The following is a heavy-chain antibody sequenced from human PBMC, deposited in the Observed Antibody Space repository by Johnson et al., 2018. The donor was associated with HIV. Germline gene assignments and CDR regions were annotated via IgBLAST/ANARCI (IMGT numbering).Heavy chain of an antibody. V-gene: IGHV3-20*04. CDR3: ARTPIRTSDTGAFDI. CDR2: INWNGGST. J-gene: IGHJ3*02. D-gene: IGHD2-15*01. Sequence: VQLVESGGAVVRPGGSLRLSCTASGFTFDDYGMNWVRQVPGQGLEWVSGINWNGGSTSYADSVKGRFTISRDNAKNSLYLQMNSLRAEDTAVYYCARTPIRTSDTGAFDIWGQGTMVTVSS. CDR1: GFTFDDYG.